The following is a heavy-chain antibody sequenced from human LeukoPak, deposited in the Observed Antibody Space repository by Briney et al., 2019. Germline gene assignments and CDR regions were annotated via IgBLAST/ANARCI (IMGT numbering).Heavy chain of an antibody. Sequence: GGSLRLSCAASGFTFSSYEMNWVRQAPGKGLEWVSYISSSGTTIYYADSVKGRFTISRDSAKNSLYLQMNSLRAEDTAVYYCVRDPEDYFDYWGQGTLVTVSS. J-gene: IGHJ4*02. CDR2: ISSSGTTI. CDR3: VRDPEDYFDY. CDR1: GFTFSSYE. V-gene: IGHV3-48*03.